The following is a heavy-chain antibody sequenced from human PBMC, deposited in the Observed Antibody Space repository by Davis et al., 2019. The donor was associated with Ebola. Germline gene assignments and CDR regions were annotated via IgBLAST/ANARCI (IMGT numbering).Heavy chain of an antibody. J-gene: IGHJ4*02. CDR1: GFTFSNYY. Sequence: ESLKISCAASGFTFSNYYMSWIRQAPGKGLEWIAEINRRGRTYYNPSLRSRVTISIDTSQMQVSLKMTSVTAADTAIYFCASPHQIRGGDVFDHWGQGTLVTVSS. V-gene: IGHV4-34*01. CDR2: INRRGRT. D-gene: IGHD2-2*01. CDR3: ASPHQIRGGDVFDH.